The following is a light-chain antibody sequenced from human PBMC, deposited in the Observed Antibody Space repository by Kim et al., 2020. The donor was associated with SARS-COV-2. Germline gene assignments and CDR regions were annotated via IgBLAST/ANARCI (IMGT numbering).Light chain of an antibody. V-gene: IGLV2-8*01. CDR3: SSYAGSNNV. J-gene: IGLJ1*01. CDR1: SSDVGGYNY. CDR2: EVS. Sequence: PGHSVPISCTGTSSDVGGYNYVSWYQQHPGKAPKLMIYEVSKRPSGVPDRFSGSKSGNTASLTVSGLQAEDEADYYCSSYAGSNNVFGTGTKVTVL.